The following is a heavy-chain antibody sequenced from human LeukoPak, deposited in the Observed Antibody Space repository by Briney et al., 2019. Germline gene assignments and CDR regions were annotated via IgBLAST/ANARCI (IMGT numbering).Heavy chain of an antibody. Sequence: ASVKVSCKASGYTFTSYDINWVRQATGQGLEWMGWMNPNSGNTGYAQKFQGRVTMTRNTSISTAYMELSSLRSEDTAVYYCASRLGYCSGGSCYSREIWGQGTLVTVSS. CDR1: GYTFTSYD. CDR3: ASRLGYCSGGSCYSREI. D-gene: IGHD2-15*01. J-gene: IGHJ4*02. CDR2: MNPNSGNT. V-gene: IGHV1-8*01.